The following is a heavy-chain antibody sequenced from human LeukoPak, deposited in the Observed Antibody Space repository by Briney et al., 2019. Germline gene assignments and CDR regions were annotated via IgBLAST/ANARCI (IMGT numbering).Heavy chain of an antibody. CDR2: IWSDGSNK. Sequence: GGSLRLSCAASGFTFSSYGMHWVRQAPGKGLEWVAIIWSDGSNKYYADSVKGRFTISRDNSKNTLYLQMNSLSGDDTAVYYCARERNVVVVTSYYFDYWGQGTLVTVSS. CDR1: GFTFSSYG. CDR3: ARERNVVVVTSYYFDY. D-gene: IGHD2-21*01. J-gene: IGHJ4*02. V-gene: IGHV3-33*01.